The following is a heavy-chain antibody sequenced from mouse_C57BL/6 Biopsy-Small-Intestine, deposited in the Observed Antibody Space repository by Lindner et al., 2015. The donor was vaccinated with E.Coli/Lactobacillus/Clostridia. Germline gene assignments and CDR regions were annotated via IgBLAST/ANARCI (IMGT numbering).Heavy chain of an antibody. V-gene: IGHV5-17*01. J-gene: IGHJ2*01. Sequence: VQESGGGLVKPGGSLKLSCTASGFIFGDHGMHWVRQAPEKGLEWVAYISGSSSTIFYADVLKGRFTISRDNAKNTLFLQMTSLRSEDTAIYYCARNYYGSGYDYWGQGTTLTVSS. D-gene: IGHD1-1*01. CDR3: ARNYYGSGYDY. CDR2: ISGSSSTI. CDR1: GFIFGDHG.